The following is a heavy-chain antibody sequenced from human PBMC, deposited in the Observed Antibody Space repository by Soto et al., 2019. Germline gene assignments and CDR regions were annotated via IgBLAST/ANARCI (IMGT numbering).Heavy chain of an antibody. CDR3: AKGNEFWSGYMDV. D-gene: IGHD3-3*01. CDR2: ISGNGIDT. J-gene: IGHJ6*04. Sequence: EVQVLESGGDFVQPGGSLRLSCATSGFTFNNYAMTWVRQAPGKGLEWVSIISGNGIDTYYADSVKGRFTISRDNSKNTVYLQMNTLRAEDTALYYCAKGNEFWSGYMDVWGKGTTVTVSS. V-gene: IGHV3-23*01. CDR1: GFTFNNYA.